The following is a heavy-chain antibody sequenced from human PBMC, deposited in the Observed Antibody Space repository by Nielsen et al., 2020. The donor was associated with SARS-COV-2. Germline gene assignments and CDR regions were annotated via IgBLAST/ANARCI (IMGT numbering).Heavy chain of an antibody. D-gene: IGHD6-13*01. J-gene: IGHJ6*03. V-gene: IGHV3-30-3*01. CDR3: ARWRHSSRFYYYYMDV. Sequence: GESLRLSCAASGFTFSSYAMHWVRQAPGKGLEWVAVISYDGSNKYYADSVKGRFTISRDNSKNTLYLQMNSLRAEDTAVYYCARWRHSSRFYYYYMDVWGKGTTVTVSS. CDR2: ISYDGSNK. CDR1: GFTFSSYA.